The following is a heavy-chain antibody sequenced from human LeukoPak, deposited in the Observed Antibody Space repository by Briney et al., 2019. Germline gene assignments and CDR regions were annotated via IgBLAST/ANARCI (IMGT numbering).Heavy chain of an antibody. V-gene: IGHV4-34*01. CDR2: INHSGST. D-gene: IGHD2-2*01. CDR1: GGSFSGYY. Sequence: SETLSLTCAVYGGSFSGYYWCWIRQPPGKGLEWIGEINHSGSTNYNPSLKSRVTISVDQSKNQFSLKLSSVTAADTAVYYCARGARYCSSISCYGWFDPWGQGTLVTVSS. CDR3: ARGARYCSSISCYGWFDP. J-gene: IGHJ5*02.